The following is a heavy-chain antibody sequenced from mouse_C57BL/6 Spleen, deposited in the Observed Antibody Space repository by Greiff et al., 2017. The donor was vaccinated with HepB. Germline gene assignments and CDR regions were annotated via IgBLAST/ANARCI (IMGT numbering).Heavy chain of an antibody. J-gene: IGHJ1*03. D-gene: IGHD2-4*01. Sequence: ESGPGLVKPSQSLSLTCSVTGYSITSGYYWNWIRQFPGNKLEWMGYISYDGSNNYNPSLKNRISITRDTSKNQFFLKLNSVTTEDTATYYCARVGDYDGYFDVWGTGTTVTVSS. V-gene: IGHV3-6*01. CDR3: ARVGDYDGYFDV. CDR1: GYSITSGYY. CDR2: ISYDGSN.